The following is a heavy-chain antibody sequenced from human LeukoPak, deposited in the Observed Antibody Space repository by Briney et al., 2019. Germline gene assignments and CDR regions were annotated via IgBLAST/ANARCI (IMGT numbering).Heavy chain of an antibody. D-gene: IGHD3-10*01. Sequence: ASVKVSCKASGYTFTGYYMHWVRQAPGQGLEWMGWINPNSGGTNYAQKFQGRVTMTRDTSISIAYMELTRLRSDDTAVYYCARDRPDGSGTYYGIDFWGQGTLVTVSS. CDR1: GYTFTGYY. J-gene: IGHJ4*02. V-gene: IGHV1-2*02. CDR2: INPNSGGT. CDR3: ARDRPDGSGTYYGIDF.